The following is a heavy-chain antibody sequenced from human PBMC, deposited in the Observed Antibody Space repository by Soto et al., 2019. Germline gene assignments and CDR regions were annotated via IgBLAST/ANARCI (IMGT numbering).Heavy chain of an antibody. V-gene: IGHV4-31*03. J-gene: IGHJ4*02. D-gene: IGHD3-22*01. Sequence: PSETLSLTCTVSCGSTTIGGYDWNWISQHPGKGLEWIGYIHHSGSNYHNPSLESRVTMSIDTSKHQISLKLSSVTAADTAIYYCAREPYHYDSSGYYDCWGQGTLVTVSS. CDR2: IHHSGSN. CDR3: AREPYHYDSSGYYDC. CDR1: CGSTTIGGYD.